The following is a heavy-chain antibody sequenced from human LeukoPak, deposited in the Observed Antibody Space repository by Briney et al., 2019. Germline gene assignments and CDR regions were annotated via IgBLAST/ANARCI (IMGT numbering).Heavy chain of an antibody. D-gene: IGHD6-19*01. CDR1: GGTFTSYS. Sequence: ATVKVSCKASGGTFTSYSMNWVRQAPGQGLEWMGWIHTITGNPTYAQGFTGRFVFSLDTSVSTAYLQISSLRAEDTAIYYCARESIGTGWYSQWGQGTLVTVSS. CDR3: ARESIGTGWYSQ. CDR2: IHTITGNP. V-gene: IGHV7-4-1*02. J-gene: IGHJ4*02.